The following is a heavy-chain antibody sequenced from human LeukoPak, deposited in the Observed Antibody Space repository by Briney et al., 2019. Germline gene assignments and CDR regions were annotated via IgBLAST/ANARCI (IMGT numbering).Heavy chain of an antibody. V-gene: IGHV3-48*01. D-gene: IGHD5-18*01. CDR1: GFTFSSYS. CDR2: ISSSSSTI. CDR3: ARDVQLWRGTFWFDP. J-gene: IGHJ5*02. Sequence: PGGSLRLSCAASGFTFSSYSMNWVRQAPGKGLEWVSYISSSSSTIYYADSVKGRFTISRDNAKNSLYLQMNSLRAEDTAVYYCARDVQLWRGTFWFDPWGQGTLVTVSS.